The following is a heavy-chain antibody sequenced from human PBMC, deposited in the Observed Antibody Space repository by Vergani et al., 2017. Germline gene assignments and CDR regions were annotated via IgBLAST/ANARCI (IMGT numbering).Heavy chain of an antibody. CDR3: ARDGSSYDPRFDY. D-gene: IGHD1-26*01. J-gene: IGHJ4*02. V-gene: IGHV1-2*02. Sequence: QVQLVQSGAEVRKPGASVTVSCKTSEYSFIGYYIHWVRQAPGQGLEWMGRINPKTGDTIYAQNFQDRVSMTRETSITTAYMELRRLRSDDTAVYYCARDGSSYDPRFDYWVQGTLVPVSS. CDR2: INPKTGDT. CDR1: EYSFIGYY.